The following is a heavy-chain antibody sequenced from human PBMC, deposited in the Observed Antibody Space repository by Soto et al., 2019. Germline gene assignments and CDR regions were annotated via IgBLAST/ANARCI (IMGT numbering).Heavy chain of an antibody. CDR1: GFTFSSYS. CDR3: ARDPRPYDFWSGYRNYWFDP. D-gene: IGHD3-3*01. V-gene: IGHV3-48*02. Sequence: PGGSLRLSCAASGFTFSSYSMNWVRQAPGKGLEWVSYISSSSSTIYYADSVKGRFTISRDNAKNSLYLQMNSLRDEDTAVYYCARDPRPYDFWSGYRNYWFDPWGQGTLVTVSS. J-gene: IGHJ5*02. CDR2: ISSSSSTI.